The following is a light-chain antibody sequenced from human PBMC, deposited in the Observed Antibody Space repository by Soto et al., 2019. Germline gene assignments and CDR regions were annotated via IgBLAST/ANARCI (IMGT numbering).Light chain of an antibody. CDR1: QSLLHRSGYNY. CDR3: MQALQTPLT. V-gene: IGKV2-28*01. CDR2: LGS. J-gene: IGKJ4*01. Sequence: DIVMTQSPLSLPVTPGEPASISCRSSQSLLHRSGYNYLDWYLQRPGQSPQLLISLGSNRASGVPDRFSGSGSGTDFTLKISRVEAEDVGVYFCMQALQTPLTFCGGTRVEIK.